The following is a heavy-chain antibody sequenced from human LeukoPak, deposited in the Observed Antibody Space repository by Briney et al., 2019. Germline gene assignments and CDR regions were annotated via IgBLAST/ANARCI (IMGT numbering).Heavy chain of an antibody. CDR2: IYSGGST. CDR1: GFTVNSNC. D-gene: IGHD2-2*01. J-gene: IGHJ6*03. CDR3: ARDAKDIVVVRGYYYMDV. Sequence: GGSLRLSCAASGFTVNSNCMTWVRQAPGKGLEWVSLIYSGGSTFYADSVKGRFTISRDSSRNTLYLQKNSLRPEDTAVYYCARDAKDIVVVRGYYYMDVWGKGTTVTVSS. V-gene: IGHV3-66*02.